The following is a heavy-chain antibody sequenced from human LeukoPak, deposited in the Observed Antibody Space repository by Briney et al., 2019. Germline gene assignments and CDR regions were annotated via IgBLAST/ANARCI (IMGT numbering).Heavy chain of an antibody. CDR2: INLSDGST. V-gene: IGHV1-46*01. Sequence: ASVKVSCKASGYTFTGYYMHWVRQAPGQGLEWMGIINLSDGSTSFAKNLRGRVTMIRDMSTSTVYMELSSLRSEDTALYYCAREYFGSYNFDYWGQGTLVTVSS. J-gene: IGHJ4*02. CDR1: GYTFTGYY. D-gene: IGHD1-26*01. CDR3: AREYFGSYNFDY.